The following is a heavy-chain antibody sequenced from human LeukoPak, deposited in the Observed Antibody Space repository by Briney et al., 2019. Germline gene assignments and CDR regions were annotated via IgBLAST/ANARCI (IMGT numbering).Heavy chain of an antibody. J-gene: IGHJ4*02. CDR3: ARDEGYSSSSFSDY. CDR1: GFTFSSYS. CDR2: ISSSSSYI. Sequence: GGSLRLSCAASGFTFSSYSMNWVRQAPGKGLEWVSSISSSSSYIYYADSVKGRFTISRDNAKNSLYLQMNSLRAEDTVVYYCARDEGYSSSSFSDYWGQGTLVTVSS. D-gene: IGHD6-6*01. V-gene: IGHV3-21*01.